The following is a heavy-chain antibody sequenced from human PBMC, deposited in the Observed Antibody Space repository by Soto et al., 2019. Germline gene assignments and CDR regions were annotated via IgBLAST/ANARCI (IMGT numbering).Heavy chain of an antibody. Sequence: GGSLRLSCAASGFTFSNAWMNWVRQAPGKGLEWVGRIKSKTDGGTTDYAAPVKGRFTISRDDSKNTLYLQMNSLKTEDTAVYYCTTGIAAAKVFYYYYGMDVWGQGTTVTVSS. CDR3: TTGIAAAKVFYYYYGMDV. D-gene: IGHD6-13*01. J-gene: IGHJ6*02. CDR2: IKSKTDGGTT. CDR1: GFTFSNAW. V-gene: IGHV3-15*07.